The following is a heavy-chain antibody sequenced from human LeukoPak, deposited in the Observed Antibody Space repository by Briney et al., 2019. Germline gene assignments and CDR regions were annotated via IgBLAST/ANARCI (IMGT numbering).Heavy chain of an antibody. V-gene: IGHV3-9*01. CDR3: AKDLRGYCSSTSCYGAAFDI. CDR2: ISWNSGSI. CDR1: GFTFDDYA. Sequence: GGSLRLSCAASGFTFDDYAMHWVRQAPGKGLEWVSGISWNSGSIGYAGSVKGRFTISRDNAKNSLYLQMNSLRAEDTALYYCAKDLRGYCSSTSCYGAAFDIWGQGTMVTVSS. D-gene: IGHD2-2*01. J-gene: IGHJ3*02.